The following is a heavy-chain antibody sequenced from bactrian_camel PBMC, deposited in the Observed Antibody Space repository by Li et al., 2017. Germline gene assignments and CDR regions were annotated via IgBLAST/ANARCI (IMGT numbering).Heavy chain of an antibody. V-gene: IGHV3S1*01. Sequence: QVQLVESGGGLVQPGGSLRLSCAASRYTQSGFCLAWFRQAPGKEREAVASIYTRDSSPYYADSVKGRFTISRDDAKNTVYLQMNSLKSEDSGLYYCASVSAAGGGYSDWGQGTQVTVS. D-gene: IGHD7*01. CDR2: IYTRDSSP. J-gene: IGHJ4*01. CDR3: ASVSAAGGGYSD. CDR1: RYTQSGFC.